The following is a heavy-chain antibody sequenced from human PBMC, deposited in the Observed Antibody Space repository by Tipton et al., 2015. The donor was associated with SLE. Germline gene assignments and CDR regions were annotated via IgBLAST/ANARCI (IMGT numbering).Heavy chain of an antibody. CDR3: AKEGGPGIPPTYDMDV. CDR1: GFAFEDYA. J-gene: IGHJ6*01. CDR2: IDTGGGT. V-gene: IGHV3-23*03. Sequence: SLRLSCAASGFAFEDYAMNWVRQAPGKGLEWVSNIDTGGGTYYIDPVKGRFTISRDDSKNTLYLQMNDLRPEDTAIYYCAKEGGPGIPPTYDMDVWGQGTAVNVSS. D-gene: IGHD2/OR15-2a*01.